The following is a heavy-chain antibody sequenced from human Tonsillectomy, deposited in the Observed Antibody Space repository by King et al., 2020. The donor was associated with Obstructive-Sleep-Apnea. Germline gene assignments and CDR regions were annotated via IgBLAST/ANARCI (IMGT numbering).Heavy chain of an antibody. CDR3: ARGMSSSWYSDY. D-gene: IGHD6-13*01. V-gene: IGHV4-34*01. J-gene: IGHJ4*02. CDR1: GGSFSGYY. CDR2: VNHSGST. Sequence: HVQLQQWGAGLLKPSETLSLSCAVYGGSFSGYYWSWIRQPPGKGLEWVGEVNHSGSTNCNPSLKSRVTISVDTSKNQFSLKVSSVTAADTADYYCARGMSSSWYSDYWGQGTLVTVSS.